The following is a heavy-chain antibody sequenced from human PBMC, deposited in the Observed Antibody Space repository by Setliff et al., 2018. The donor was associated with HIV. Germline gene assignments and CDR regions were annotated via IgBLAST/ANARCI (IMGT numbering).Heavy chain of an antibody. CDR2: IYTSGST. Sequence: SETLSLTCTVSGGSISSGSYYWSWIRQPAGKGLEWIGHIYTSGSTNYNPSLKSRVTISVDTSKNQFSLKLSSVTAADTAVYYCARERSALLWKNWFDPWGQGTLVTISS. CDR3: ARERSALLWKNWFDP. CDR1: GGSISSGSYY. V-gene: IGHV4-61*09. D-gene: IGHD3-10*01. J-gene: IGHJ5*02.